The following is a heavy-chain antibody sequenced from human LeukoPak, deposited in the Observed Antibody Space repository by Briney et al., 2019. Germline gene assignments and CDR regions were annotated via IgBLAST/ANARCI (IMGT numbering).Heavy chain of an antibody. J-gene: IGHJ6*03. D-gene: IGHD5-12*01. Sequence: GGSLRLSCAASGFTFDDYGMSWVRQAPGKGLEWVSGINWNGGSTGYADSVKGRFTISRDNAKNSLYLQMNSLRAEDTALYYCARDRDIVATSPMDVWGKGTTVTISS. CDR3: ARDRDIVATSPMDV. CDR1: GFTFDDYG. CDR2: INWNGGST. V-gene: IGHV3-20*04.